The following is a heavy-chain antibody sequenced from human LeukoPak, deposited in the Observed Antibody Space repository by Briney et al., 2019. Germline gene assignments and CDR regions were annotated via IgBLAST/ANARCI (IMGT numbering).Heavy chain of an antibody. J-gene: IGHJ3*02. Sequence: RAGGSLRLSCAASGFTFSSYSMNWVRQAPGKGLEWVSSISSSSSYIYYADSVKGRFTISRDNAKNSLYLQMNSLRAEDTAVYYCARDLGPVTESAFDIWGQGTMVTVCS. V-gene: IGHV3-21*01. D-gene: IGHD2-21*02. CDR3: ARDLGPVTESAFDI. CDR1: GFTFSSYS. CDR2: ISSSSSYI.